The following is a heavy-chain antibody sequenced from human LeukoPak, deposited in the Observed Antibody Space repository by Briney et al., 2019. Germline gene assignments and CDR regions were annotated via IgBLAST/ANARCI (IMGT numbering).Heavy chain of an antibody. CDR2: INHSGST. V-gene: IGHV4-34*01. CDR3: ARAQRWLQAYYFDC. Sequence: PSETLSLTCAVYGGSFSGYYWSWIRQPPGKGLEWIGEINHSGSTNYNPSLKSRVTISVDTSMNQFSLKLSSVTAADTAVYYCARAQRWLQAYYFDCWGQGTLVTVSS. D-gene: IGHD5-24*01. CDR1: GGSFSGYY. J-gene: IGHJ4*02.